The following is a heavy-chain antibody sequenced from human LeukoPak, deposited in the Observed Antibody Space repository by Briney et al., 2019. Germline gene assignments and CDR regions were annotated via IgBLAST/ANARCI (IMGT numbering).Heavy chain of an antibody. J-gene: IGHJ5*02. Sequence: ERMGWINPNSGGTNYAQKFQGRVTMTRDTSISTAYMELSRLRSDDTAVYYCARERVLTRYCSSTSCYGRGFDPWGQGTLVTVSS. CDR2: INPNSGGT. D-gene: IGHD2-2*01. CDR3: ARERVLTRYCSSTSCYGRGFDP. V-gene: IGHV1-2*02.